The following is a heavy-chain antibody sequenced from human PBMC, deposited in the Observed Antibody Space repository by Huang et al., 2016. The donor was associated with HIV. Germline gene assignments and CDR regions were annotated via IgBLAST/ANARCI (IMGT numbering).Heavy chain of an antibody. CDR1: GFPFSNYA. Sequence: QVQLVESGGGVVQPGRSLRLSCTASGFPFSNYAMHWLRQAPGKGLEWVTLVSYTARNKYYADSVKGRFSISRDNSKNTMYLHMNSLRPEDTAVYYCARGRDGRSGFYFGDFDYWGQGTLVTVSS. V-gene: IGHV3-30*04. CDR3: ARGRDGRSGFYFGDFDY. J-gene: IGHJ4*02. CDR2: VSYTARNK. D-gene: IGHD3-22*01.